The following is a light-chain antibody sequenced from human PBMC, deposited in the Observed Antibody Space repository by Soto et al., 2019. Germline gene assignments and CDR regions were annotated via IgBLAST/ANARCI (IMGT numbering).Light chain of an antibody. CDR1: QSLLHSNGDNY. Sequence: DLVMTQSPVSLPVTPGEPASISCRSSQSLLHSNGDNYLDWYLQKPGQSPQLLIYLGSNRASGDPDMFRGGGSGTYFTLKISRVEAEDVGVYYCMQGLRMYTFGQGAKLEIK. CDR3: MQGLRMYT. V-gene: IGKV2-28*01. CDR2: LGS. J-gene: IGKJ2*01.